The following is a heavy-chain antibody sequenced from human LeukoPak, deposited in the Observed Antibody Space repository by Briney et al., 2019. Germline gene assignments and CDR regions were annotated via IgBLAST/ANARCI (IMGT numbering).Heavy chain of an antibody. CDR3: AYEGPSNNDYIDV. Sequence: GGSLRLSCAASGFHVSSNYMSWVRLAPGKGPEWVSVIYSGDRTYYADSVKGRFTISRDNSKNTLYLQMNDLRAEDTAVYYCAYEGPSNNDYIDVWGEGTTVTVSS. V-gene: IGHV3-53*01. J-gene: IGHJ6*03. CDR2: IYSGDRT. CDR1: GFHVSSNY. D-gene: IGHD1-14*01.